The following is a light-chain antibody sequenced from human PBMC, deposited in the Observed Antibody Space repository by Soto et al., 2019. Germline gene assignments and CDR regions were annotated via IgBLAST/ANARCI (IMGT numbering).Light chain of an antibody. CDR2: DVS. CDR3: CSYAGSYTLV. J-gene: IGLJ2*01. V-gene: IGLV2-11*01. CDR1: SSDVGGYNY. Sequence: QCALTQPRSVSGSPGQSVTISWTGTSSDVGGYNYVSWYQQHPGKAPKLMIYDVSKRPSGVPDRFSGSKSGNTASLTISGLQAEDEADYYCCSYAGSYTLVFGGGTKLTVL.